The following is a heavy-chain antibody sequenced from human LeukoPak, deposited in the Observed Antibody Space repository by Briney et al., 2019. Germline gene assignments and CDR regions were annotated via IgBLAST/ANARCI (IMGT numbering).Heavy chain of an antibody. Sequence: QPGGSLRLSCAASGFTVSSNYMSWVRQAPGKGLEWVSYISATTGITYYADSVKGRFTISRDNAKNSLYLQLNSLRAEDTAVYYCVRAFNGNSYGYGFWGQGTLVTVSS. CDR3: VRAFNGNSYGYGF. D-gene: IGHD5-18*01. V-gene: IGHV3-48*01. CDR2: ISATTGIT. CDR1: GFTVSSNY. J-gene: IGHJ4*02.